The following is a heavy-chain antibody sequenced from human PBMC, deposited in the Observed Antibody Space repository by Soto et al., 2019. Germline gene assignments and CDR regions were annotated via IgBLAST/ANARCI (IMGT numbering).Heavy chain of an antibody. CDR3: TTTSSGAFHI. Sequence: GGSLRLSCAASGFTFSDAWMSWVRQAPGKGLEWVGRIKSKTGGGTADYAAPVNGRFTLSREDSKNTLYLQMNSLKTEDTAVYYCTTTSSGAFHIWGQGTMVTVS. CDR2: IKSKTGGGTA. D-gene: IGHD3-10*01. J-gene: IGHJ3*02. CDR1: GFTFSDAW. V-gene: IGHV3-15*01.